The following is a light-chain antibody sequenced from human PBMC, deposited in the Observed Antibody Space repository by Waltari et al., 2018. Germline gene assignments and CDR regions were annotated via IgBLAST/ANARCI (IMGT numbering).Light chain of an antibody. CDR1: SSNIGSNY. Sequence: QSVLTQPPSASGPPGQRVTISCSGSSSNIGSNYVYWYQQLPGTAPKLLLYTNSERPSGVPVRFSGAKSGTSASLAISGLRSEDEGDYFCAAWDDRLTVVVFGGGTKLTVL. CDR3: AAWDDRLTVVV. J-gene: IGLJ2*01. V-gene: IGLV1-47*01. CDR2: TNS.